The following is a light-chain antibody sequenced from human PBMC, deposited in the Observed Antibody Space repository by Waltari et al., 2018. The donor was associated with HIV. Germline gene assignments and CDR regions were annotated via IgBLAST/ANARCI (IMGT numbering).Light chain of an antibody. J-gene: IGLJ2*01. CDR1: ELGNKY. Sequence: SYDVTQPLSVSVSPGQTATITCSGDELGNKYTSWYQQKACQSPVLVIYQDTQRPSDIPERFSGSNSGHTATLTISGTQPIDEADYYCQAWDSTTLVFGGGTKLTVL. CDR3: QAWDSTTLV. CDR2: QDT. V-gene: IGLV3-1*01.